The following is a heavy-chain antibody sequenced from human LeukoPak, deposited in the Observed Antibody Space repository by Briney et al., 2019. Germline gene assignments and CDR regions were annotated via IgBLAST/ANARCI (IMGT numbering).Heavy chain of an antibody. V-gene: IGHV3-23*01. Sequence: GGSLRLSCAASGFTFSSYAMSWVRQAPGKGLEWVSAISGSGGSTYYADSVKGRFTISRDNSKNTLYLQMNILRAEDTAVYYCAKQLGYCSDGSCYFPYWGQGTLVTVSS. CDR3: AKQLGYCSDGSCYFPY. D-gene: IGHD2-15*01. CDR1: GFTFSSYA. CDR2: ISGSGGST. J-gene: IGHJ4*02.